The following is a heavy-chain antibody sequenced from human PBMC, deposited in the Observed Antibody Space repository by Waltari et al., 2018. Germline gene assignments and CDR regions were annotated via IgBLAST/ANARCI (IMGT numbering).Heavy chain of an antibody. CDR1: GLTFGDYA. J-gene: IGHJ3*02. Sequence: EVQLVESGGGLVQPGRSLRLSCTASGLTFGDYAMSWVRQAPGKGLEWVGFIRSKAYGGTTEYAASVKGRFTISRDDSKSIAYLQMNSLKTEDTAVYYCTRTYYYDSSGYYDAFDIWGQGTMVTVSS. CDR2: IRSKAYGGTT. V-gene: IGHV3-49*04. D-gene: IGHD3-22*01. CDR3: TRTYYYDSSGYYDAFDI.